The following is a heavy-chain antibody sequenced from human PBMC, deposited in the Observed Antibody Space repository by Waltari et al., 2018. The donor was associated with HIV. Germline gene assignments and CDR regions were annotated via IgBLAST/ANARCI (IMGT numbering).Heavy chain of an antibody. CDR1: GYTPTEFS. D-gene: IGHD2-8*01. CDR3: ATAQSVLMVYARGDWFDP. Sequence: QVQLVQSGAEVKKPGASVKVSCKVSGYTPTEFSMPWVRQAPGTGLEWMGGFDPEDGETIYAQKFQGRVTMTEDTSTDTAYMELSSLRSEDTAVYYCATAQSVLMVYARGDWFDPWGQGTLVTVSS. CDR2: FDPEDGET. V-gene: IGHV1-24*01. J-gene: IGHJ5*02.